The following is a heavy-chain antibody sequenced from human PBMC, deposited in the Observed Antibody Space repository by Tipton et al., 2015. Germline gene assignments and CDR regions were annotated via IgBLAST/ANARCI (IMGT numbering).Heavy chain of an antibody. CDR1: NFTFSDYY. D-gene: IGHD3-10*01. J-gene: IGHJ4*02. CDR2: ISNSGNLI. V-gene: IGHV3-11*01. CDR3: ARGGSGSYYNL. Sequence: SLRLSCTASNFTFSDYYMSWIRQAPGKGLEWIAYISNSGNLIFYTDSVKGRFTISRDNAKNSLFLQMNSLRADDTAVYYCARGGSGSYYNLWGQGSQVTVSS.